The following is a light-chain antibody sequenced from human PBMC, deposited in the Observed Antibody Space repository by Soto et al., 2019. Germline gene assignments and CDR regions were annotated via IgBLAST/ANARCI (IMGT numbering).Light chain of an antibody. CDR1: QSVSSN. Sequence: EIVMTQSPATLSVSPGERATLSCRASQSVSSNLAWYRQKPGQAPRLLIYGASTRATGIPARFSGSGSGTEFTLTISSLQAEDVAVYYCQQYYSTPQTFGQGTKVDI. V-gene: IGKV3-15*01. J-gene: IGKJ1*01. CDR2: GAS. CDR3: QQYYSTPQT.